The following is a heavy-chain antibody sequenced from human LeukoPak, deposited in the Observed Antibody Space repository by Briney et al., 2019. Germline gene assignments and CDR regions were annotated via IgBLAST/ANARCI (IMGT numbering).Heavy chain of an antibody. CDR3: AKQRGASSYTVTGY. D-gene: IGHD4-17*01. Sequence: GGSLRLSCAASGFTFSSYAMSWVRQAPGKGLEWVSATSGSGGSTYYADSVKGRFTVSRDSSKNTLYLQMNSLRAEDTAVYYCAKQRGASSYTVTGYWGQGTLVTVSS. CDR2: TSGSGGST. V-gene: IGHV3-23*01. CDR1: GFTFSSYA. J-gene: IGHJ4*02.